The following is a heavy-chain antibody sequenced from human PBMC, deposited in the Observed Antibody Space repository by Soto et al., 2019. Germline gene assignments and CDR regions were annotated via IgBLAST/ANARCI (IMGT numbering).Heavy chain of an antibody. J-gene: IGHJ3*02. CDR3: GKGNSKWGTGDAFDI. V-gene: IGHV3-23*01. D-gene: IGHD7-27*01. CDR1: GCTCNNYA. Sequence: GGSLRLSCAASGCTCNNYALSWVRQTTGKGLEWVSSISGTGGSTFYAGSAKGRFTISRDNSKNTLFLQMTSLRAEDTAVYYCGKGNSKWGTGDAFDIWGQGTMVTVSS. CDR2: ISGTGGST.